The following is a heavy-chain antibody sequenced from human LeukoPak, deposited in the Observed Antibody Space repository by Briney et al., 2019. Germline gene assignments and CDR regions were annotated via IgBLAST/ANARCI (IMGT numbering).Heavy chain of an antibody. V-gene: IGHV1-2*02. J-gene: IGHJ4*02. D-gene: IGHD2-2*01. CDR3: ARSPSLYCSSTSCYLWKYYFDY. CDR1: GYTFTGYY. Sequence: ASVKVSCKASGYTFTGYYMHWVRQAPGQGLEWMGWINPNSGGTNYAQKFQGRVTMTRDTSISTAYMELSRLRSDDTAVYYCARSPSLYCSSTSCYLWKYYFDYWGQGTLVTVSS. CDR2: INPNSGGT.